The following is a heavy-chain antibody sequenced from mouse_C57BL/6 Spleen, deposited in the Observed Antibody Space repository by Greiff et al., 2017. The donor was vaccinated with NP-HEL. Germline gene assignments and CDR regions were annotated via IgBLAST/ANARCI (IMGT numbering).Heavy chain of an antibody. Sequence: EVQLQESGPGLVKPSQSLSLTCSVTGYSITSGYYWNWIRQFPGNKLEWMGYISYDGSNNYNQSLKNRISITRDTSKNQFFLKLNSVTTEDTATYYCAKGERAVAYWGQGTLVTVSA. CDR2: ISYDGSN. CDR1: GYSITSGYY. CDR3: AKGERAVAY. V-gene: IGHV3-6*01. J-gene: IGHJ3*01.